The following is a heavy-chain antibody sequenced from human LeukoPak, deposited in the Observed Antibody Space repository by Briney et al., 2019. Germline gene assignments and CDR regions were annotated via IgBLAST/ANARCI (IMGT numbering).Heavy chain of an antibody. CDR3: ATDMKWLSYYFDY. Sequence: ASVKVSCMVSGYTLTELSMHWVRQAPGKGLEWMGGFDPEDGETIYAQKFQGRVTMTEDTSTDTAYMELSSLRSEDTAVYYCATDMKWLSYYFDYWGQGTLVTVSS. V-gene: IGHV1-24*01. CDR2: FDPEDGET. J-gene: IGHJ4*02. CDR1: GYTLTELS. D-gene: IGHD5-12*01.